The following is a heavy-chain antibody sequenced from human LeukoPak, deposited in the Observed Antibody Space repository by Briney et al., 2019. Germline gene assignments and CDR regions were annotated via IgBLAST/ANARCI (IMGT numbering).Heavy chain of an antibody. Sequence: PSETLSLTCTVSGGSISNDGYYWSWIRQRPGKGLEWIGYIYYSGITYYNPSLKSQVTISVDTSKNQFSLKLSSVTAADTALYYCARYSGTKRDFDYWGQGTLVTVSS. V-gene: IGHV4-31*01. D-gene: IGHD5-12*01. CDR1: GGSISNDGYY. J-gene: IGHJ4*02. CDR3: ARYSGTKRDFDY. CDR2: IYYSGIT.